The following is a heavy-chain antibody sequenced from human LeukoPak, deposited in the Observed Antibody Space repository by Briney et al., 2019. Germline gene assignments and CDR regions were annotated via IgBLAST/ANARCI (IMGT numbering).Heavy chain of an antibody. Sequence: GGSLRLSCEASGFSFSRHWMHWIRQAPGKGLVWVARISDGGSYRSHVGSVEGRFTISRDNVRNILYLHMSDLRGEDTAVYYCASFGISWTSAYWGQGTLVTVSS. J-gene: IGHJ4*02. CDR3: ASFGISWTSAY. CDR2: ISDGGSYR. V-gene: IGHV3-74*01. CDR1: GFSFSRHW. D-gene: IGHD2-21*01.